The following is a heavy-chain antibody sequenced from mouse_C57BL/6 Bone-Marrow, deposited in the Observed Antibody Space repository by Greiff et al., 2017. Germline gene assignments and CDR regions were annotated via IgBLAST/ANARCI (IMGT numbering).Heavy chain of an antibody. CDR2: IDPSDSYT. D-gene: IGHD2-4*01. CDR3: ARRRIYYDYDY. J-gene: IGHJ2*01. CDR1: GYTFTSYW. V-gene: IGHV1-59*01. Sequence: QVQLKQPGAELVRPGTSVKLSCKASGYTFTSYWLPWVKQRPGQGLEWIGVIDPSDSYTNYNQKFKGKATLTVDTSSSTAYMQLSSLTSEDSAVYYCARRRIYYDYDYGGEGTTRTGSS.